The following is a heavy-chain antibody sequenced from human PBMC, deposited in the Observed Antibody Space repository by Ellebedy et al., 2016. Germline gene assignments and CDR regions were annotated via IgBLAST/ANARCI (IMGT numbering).Heavy chain of an antibody. CDR3: RPGHYANL. J-gene: IGHJ5*02. V-gene: IGHV3-23*01. Sequence: GESLKISXAVSGLPFSTFFMSWVRQAPGKGLEWVATISANGNKRDLADSVQGRFTMSRDIPKNTVYLHMNNLRADDTAVYYCRPGHYANLWGHGTLVTVSS. CDR2: ISANGNKR. D-gene: IGHD4-17*01. CDR1: GLPFSTFF.